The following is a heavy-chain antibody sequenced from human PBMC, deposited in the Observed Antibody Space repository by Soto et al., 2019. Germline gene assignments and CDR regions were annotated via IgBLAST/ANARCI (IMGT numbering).Heavy chain of an antibody. J-gene: IGHJ6*02. CDR3: EVVRYGMDV. Sequence: PSETLSLTCTVSGGSVSSGSYYWSWIRQPPGKGLEWIGSIYYSGSTYYNPSLKSRVTISVDTSKNQFSLKLSSVTAADTAVYYCEVVRYGMDVWGQGTTVTVSS. D-gene: IGHD2-2*01. CDR1: GGSVSSGSYY. V-gene: IGHV4-39*01. CDR2: IYYSGST.